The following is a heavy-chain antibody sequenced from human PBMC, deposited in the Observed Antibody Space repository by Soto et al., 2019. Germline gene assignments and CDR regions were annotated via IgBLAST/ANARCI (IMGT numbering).Heavy chain of an antibody. Sequence: QVQLVQSGAEVKKPGSSVKVSCKASGDTFTIFAISWVRQAPGQGLEWMGGIIPTIGTTNYAQRFPRRITITGDESTGTAYMELSSRKSEDTAVYYCARDLGSGYDPGDYWGQGTLVTVSS. V-gene: IGHV1-69*12. CDR3: ARDLGSGYDPGDY. CDR2: IIPTIGTT. D-gene: IGHD5-12*01. J-gene: IGHJ4*02. CDR1: GDTFTIFA.